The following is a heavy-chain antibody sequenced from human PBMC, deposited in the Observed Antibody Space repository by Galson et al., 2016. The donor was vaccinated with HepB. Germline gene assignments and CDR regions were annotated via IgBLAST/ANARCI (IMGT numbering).Heavy chain of an antibody. CDR1: GFTFSDYY. D-gene: IGHD3-3*01. CDR3: ARGENDFWSGYYHGMDV. CDR2: ISSTGSKI. Sequence: SLRLSCAASGFTFSDYYMSWIRQAPGMGLEWVSFISSTGSKIYYAESVKGRFTNSRDNAKNSLHLKMNSLTAEDTALYYCARGENDFWSGYYHGMDVWGQGTTVTVSS. J-gene: IGHJ6*02. V-gene: IGHV3-11*01.